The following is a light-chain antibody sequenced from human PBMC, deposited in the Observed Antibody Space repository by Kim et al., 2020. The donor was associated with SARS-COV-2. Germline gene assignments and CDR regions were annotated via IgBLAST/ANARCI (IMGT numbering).Light chain of an antibody. CDR2: GKN. V-gene: IGLV3-19*01. J-gene: IGLJ1*01. CDR1: SLRSYY. CDR3: NSRDSSGNHP. Sequence: VALTQNGRITCQGDSLRSYYASWYQQQPGQAPVLVIYGKNNRPAGIPDRFSGSSSGNTASLTITGAQAEDEADYYCNSRDSSGNHPFGTGTKVTVL.